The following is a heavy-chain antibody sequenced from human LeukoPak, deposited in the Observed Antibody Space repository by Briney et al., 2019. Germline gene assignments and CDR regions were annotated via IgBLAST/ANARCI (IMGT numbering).Heavy chain of an antibody. V-gene: IGHV1-69*04. CDR2: IIPILGMA. Sequence: SVKVSCKASGGTFSSYAISWVRQAPGQGLEWMGRIIPILGMANYAQKFQGRVTITADKSTSTAYMELSSLRSEDTAVYYCAREVGNVLLWAYYGMDVWGQGTTVTVSS. CDR3: AREVGNVLLWAYYGMDV. J-gene: IGHJ6*02. CDR1: GGTFSSYA. D-gene: IGHD3-10*01.